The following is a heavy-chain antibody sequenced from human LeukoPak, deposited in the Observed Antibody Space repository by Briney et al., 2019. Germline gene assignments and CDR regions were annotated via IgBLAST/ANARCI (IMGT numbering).Heavy chain of an antibody. CDR1: GGSISSYY. J-gene: IGHJ4*02. CDR2: IYYSGST. CDR3: ARQRYCSGGSCYSLFDY. Sequence: SETLSLTCTVSGGSISSYYWSWIRQPPGKGLEWIGYIYYSGSTNYSPSLKSRVTISVDTSKNQFSLKLSSVTAADTAVYYCARQRYCSGGSCYSLFDYWGQGTLVTVSS. D-gene: IGHD2-15*01. V-gene: IGHV4-59*08.